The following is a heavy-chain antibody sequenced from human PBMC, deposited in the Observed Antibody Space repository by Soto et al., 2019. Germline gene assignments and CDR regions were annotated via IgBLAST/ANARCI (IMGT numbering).Heavy chain of an antibody. CDR3: ARDRGSGSYGWFDP. J-gene: IGHJ5*02. CDR2: ISYDGSNK. V-gene: IGHV3-30-3*01. Sequence: QVQLVESGGGVVQPGRSLRLSCAASGFTFSSYAMHWVRQAPGKGLEWVAVISYDGSNKYYADSVKGRFTISRDNSKNTLYLQMNSLRAEDTAVYYCARDRGSGSYGWFDPWGQGTLVTVSS. CDR1: GFTFSSYA. D-gene: IGHD3-10*01.